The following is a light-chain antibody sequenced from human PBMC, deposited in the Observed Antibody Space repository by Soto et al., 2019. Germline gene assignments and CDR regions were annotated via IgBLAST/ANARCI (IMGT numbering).Light chain of an antibody. CDR2: DAS. Sequence: EIVLSQSRATLSLSPGERATLSCRASQSVGSYLAWYQHIPGQAPRLLIYDASKRATGIPARFSGSGSGTDFTLTISSLEPEDFAVYYCQQRSNWPPTWTFGQGTKVEVK. CDR1: QSVGSY. V-gene: IGKV3-11*01. J-gene: IGKJ1*01. CDR3: QQRSNWPPTWT.